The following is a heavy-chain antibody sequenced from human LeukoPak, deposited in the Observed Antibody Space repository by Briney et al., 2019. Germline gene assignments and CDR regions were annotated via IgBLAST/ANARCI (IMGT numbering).Heavy chain of an antibody. CDR1: GYTFTDCF. CDR2: ISPKNGVT. Sequence: ASVKVSCKASGYTFTDCFMHWVRQAPGEGLQWMGWISPKNGVTKYAREFQGRVTMTRDTSISTAYMELSGLRSDDTAVYYCAREIRSTSPTHINDYWGQGTLVTDSS. D-gene: IGHD2-2*01. J-gene: IGHJ4*02. V-gene: IGHV1-2*02. CDR3: AREIRSTSPTHINDY.